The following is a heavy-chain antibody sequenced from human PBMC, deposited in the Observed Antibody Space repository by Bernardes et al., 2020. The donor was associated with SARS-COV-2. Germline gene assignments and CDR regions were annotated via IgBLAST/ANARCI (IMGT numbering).Heavy chain of an antibody. CDR1: GFTFSNHD. D-gene: IGHD3-22*01. J-gene: IGHJ4*02. CDR2: ISGGGNNP. Sequence: GWSLRLSCAASGFTFSNHDFHWVRQVTGKGLEWVSHISGGGNNPFYADSVKGRFTVSRDNAKNSLFLQMNSVRAGDTAVYYCLREVDYHSSGFGFDYWGQGIPVTVSS. CDR3: LREVDYHSSGFGFDY. V-gene: IGHV3-13*05.